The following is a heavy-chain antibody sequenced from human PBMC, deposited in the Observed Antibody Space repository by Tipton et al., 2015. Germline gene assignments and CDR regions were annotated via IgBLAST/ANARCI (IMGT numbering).Heavy chain of an antibody. CDR3: ARATSKTQLWLPDFDY. J-gene: IGHJ4*02. D-gene: IGHD5-18*01. CDR1: GYTFTSYG. V-gene: IGHV1-2*02. CDR2: INPNSGGT. Sequence: QVQLVQSGAEVKKPGASVKVSCKASGYTFTSYGISWVRQAPGQGLEWMGWINPNSGGTNYAQKFQGRVTMTRDTSINTAYMELSRLRSDDTAVYFCARATSKTQLWLPDFDYWGQGTLVTVSS.